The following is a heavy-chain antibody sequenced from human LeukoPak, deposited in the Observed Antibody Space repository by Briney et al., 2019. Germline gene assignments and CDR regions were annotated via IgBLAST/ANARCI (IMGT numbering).Heavy chain of an antibody. CDR1: GYTFTSYG. V-gene: IGHV1-18*01. CDR3: ARASRFGIAAPGGYGY. Sequence: ASVKVSCKASGYTFTSYGISWLRQAPGQGLEWMGGISAYNGNTNYAQKLQGRVTMTTDTSTSTAYMELRSLRSDDTAVYYCARASRFGIAAPGGYGYWGQGTLVTVSS. CDR2: ISAYNGNT. D-gene: IGHD6-6*01. J-gene: IGHJ4*02.